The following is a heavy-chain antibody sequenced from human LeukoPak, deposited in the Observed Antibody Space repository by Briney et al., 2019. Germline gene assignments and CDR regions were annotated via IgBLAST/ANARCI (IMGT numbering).Heavy chain of an antibody. CDR3: ARDDYDILTGYRPFDY. D-gene: IGHD3-9*01. Sequence: ASVEVSCKASGYTFTSYDINWVRQATGQGLEWMGWVNPNSGNTGYAQKFQGRVTITRNTSISTAYMELSSLRSDDTAVYYCARDDYDILTGYRPFDYWGQGTLVTVSS. J-gene: IGHJ4*02. V-gene: IGHV1-8*03. CDR2: VNPNSGNT. CDR1: GYTFTSYD.